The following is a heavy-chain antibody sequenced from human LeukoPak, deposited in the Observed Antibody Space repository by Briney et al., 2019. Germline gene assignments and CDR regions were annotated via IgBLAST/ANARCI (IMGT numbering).Heavy chain of an antibody. J-gene: IGHJ4*02. CDR3: ASLGSWAIAY. Sequence: PGGSLRLSCAASGFTFSDYYMSWIRQAPGKGLEWVSYISSGGRTIYYADSVKGRFTISRDNAKNSLHLQMNSLRAEATAVYYCASLGSWAIAYWGQGTLVTVSS. CDR2: ISSGGRTI. CDR1: GFTFSDYY. D-gene: IGHD2-15*01. V-gene: IGHV3-11*01.